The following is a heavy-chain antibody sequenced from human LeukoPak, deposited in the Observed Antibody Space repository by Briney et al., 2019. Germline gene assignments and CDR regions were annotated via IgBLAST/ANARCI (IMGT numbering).Heavy chain of an antibody. CDR2: IYYSGST. Sequence: SETLSLTCTVSGCSISSSSYYWGWIRQPPGKGLEWIGSIYYSGSTYYNPSLKSRVTISVDTSKNQFSLKLSSVTAADTAVYYCARRGGYSGYGPFDYWGQGTLVTVSS. V-gene: IGHV4-39*01. D-gene: IGHD5-12*01. J-gene: IGHJ4*02. CDR1: GCSISSSSYY. CDR3: ARRGGYSGYGPFDY.